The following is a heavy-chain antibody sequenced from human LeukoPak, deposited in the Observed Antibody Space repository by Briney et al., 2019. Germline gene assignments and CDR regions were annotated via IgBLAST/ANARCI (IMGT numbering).Heavy chain of an antibody. D-gene: IGHD2-15*01. CDR3: AKDGYCSGGSCYSDY. CDR2: ISGSGGST. Sequence: GGSLRLSCADSGFTFSSYAMSWVRQAPGKGLEWVSAISGSGGSTYYADSVKGRFTISRDNSKNTLYLQMNSLRAEDTAVYYCAKDGYCSGGSCYSDYWGRESLVTVSS. J-gene: IGHJ4*02. V-gene: IGHV3-23*01. CDR1: GFTFSSYA.